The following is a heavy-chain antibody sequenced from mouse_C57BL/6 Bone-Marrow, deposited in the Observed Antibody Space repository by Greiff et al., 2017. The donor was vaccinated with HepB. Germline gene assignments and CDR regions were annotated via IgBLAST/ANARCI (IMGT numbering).Heavy chain of an antibody. CDR3: ARGFHYYGSSYEDYAMDY. J-gene: IGHJ4*01. CDR2: INPNNGGT. D-gene: IGHD1-1*01. Sequence: DVQLQESGPELVKPGASVKMSCKASGYTFTDYNMHWVKQSHGKSLEWIGYINPNNGGTSYNQKFKGKATLTVNKSSSTAYMELRSLTSEDSAVYYCARGFHYYGSSYEDYAMDYWGQGTSVTVSS. CDR1: GYTFTDYN. V-gene: IGHV1-22*01.